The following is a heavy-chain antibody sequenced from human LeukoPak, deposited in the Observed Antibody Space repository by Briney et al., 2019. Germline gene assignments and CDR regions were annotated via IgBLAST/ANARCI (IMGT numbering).Heavy chain of an antibody. J-gene: IGHJ4*02. V-gene: IGHV5-51*01. CDR1: GYSFTSYW. CDR2: IYPGDSDT. D-gene: IGHD2-2*02. Sequence: GESLKISCKGSGYSFTSYWIGWVRQIPGKGLEWMGIIYPGDSDTRYSPSFQGQVTISADKSISTAYLQWSSLKDSDTAMYYCARYSYCRSTSCYMPPAGDYWGQGTLVTVSS. CDR3: ARYSYCRSTSCYMPPAGDY.